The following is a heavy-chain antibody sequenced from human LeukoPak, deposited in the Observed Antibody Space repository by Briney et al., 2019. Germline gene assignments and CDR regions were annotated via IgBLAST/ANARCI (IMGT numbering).Heavy chain of an antibody. V-gene: IGHV3-7*01. CDR1: GFSFSAFW. CDR2: IVKGGSVR. D-gene: IGHD2-2*01. CDR3: AKDLELSPAPSSPGWVDY. J-gene: IGHJ4*02. Sequence: GGSLRLSSAASGFSFSAFWLSGVRQTPEKGLEFVANIVKGGSVRNYMASLKSRCTMSRDNSKNTLYLQMNSLRAEDTAVYYCAKDLELSPAPSSPGWVDYWGQGTLVTVSS.